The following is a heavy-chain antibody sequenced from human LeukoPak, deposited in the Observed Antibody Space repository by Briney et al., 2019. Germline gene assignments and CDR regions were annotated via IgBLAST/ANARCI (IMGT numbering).Heavy chain of an antibody. D-gene: IGHD7-27*01. V-gene: IGHV3-73*01. J-gene: IGHJ5*02. CDR2: ILGTAA. Sequence: GGSLKLSCAASGFTFSGSGIYWVRQASGKGLEWVGHILGTAAAYAASVKGRSIISRDGSSNTAYLQMNSLKTEDTAVYYCFTDWGSRPWGQGTLVTVSS. CDR3: FTDWGSRP. CDR1: GFTFSGSG.